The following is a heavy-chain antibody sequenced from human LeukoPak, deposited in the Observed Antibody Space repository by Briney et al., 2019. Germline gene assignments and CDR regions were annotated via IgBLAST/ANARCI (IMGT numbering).Heavy chain of an antibody. CDR2: IYYSGST. V-gene: IGHV4-59*08. D-gene: IGHD2-2*01. J-gene: IGHJ5*02. CDR1: GGSISSYY. Sequence: PSETLSLTCTVSGGSISSYYWSWIRQPPGKGLEWIGYIYYSGSTNYNPSLKSRVTISVDTSKNQFSLKLSSVTAADTAVYYCARYQLLSRGVRWFDPWGQGTLVTVSS. CDR3: ARYQLLSRGVRWFDP.